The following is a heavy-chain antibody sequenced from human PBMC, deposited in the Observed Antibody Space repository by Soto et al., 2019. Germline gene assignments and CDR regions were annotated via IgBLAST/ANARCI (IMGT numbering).Heavy chain of an antibody. CDR1: CGSFSGYY. CDR2: INHSGST. CDR3: ARGGAAAGTLYFDY. J-gene: IGHJ4*02. D-gene: IGHD6-13*01. V-gene: IGHV4-34*01. Sequence: SETLSLTCAVYCGSFSGYYWSWIRQPPGKGLEWIGEINHSGSTNYNPSLKSRVTISVDTSKNQFSLKLSSVTAADTAVYYCARGGAAAGTLYFDYWGQGTLVTVSS.